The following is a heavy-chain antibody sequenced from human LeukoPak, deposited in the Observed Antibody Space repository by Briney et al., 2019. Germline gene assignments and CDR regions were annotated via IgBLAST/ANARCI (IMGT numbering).Heavy chain of an antibody. CDR2: IYHSGST. CDR3: ARIYCSGGSCYEGREDYYYYYYMDA. V-gene: IGHV4-38-2*02. J-gene: IGHJ6*03. D-gene: IGHD2-15*01. Sequence: SETLSLTCTVSGYSISTGYYWDWIRQPLGKGLEWIGSIYHSGSTYYNPSLKSRVTMSVDTSKNQFSLRLTPVTAADTAVYYCARIYCSGGSCYEGREDYYYYYYMDAWGKGSTVTVSS. CDR1: GYSISTGYY.